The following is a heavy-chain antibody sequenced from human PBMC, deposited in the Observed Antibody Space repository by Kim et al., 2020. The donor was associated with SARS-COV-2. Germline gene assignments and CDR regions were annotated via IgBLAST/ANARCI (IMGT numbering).Heavy chain of an antibody. CDR2: ISGSGGST. J-gene: IGHJ2*01. Sequence: GGSLRLSCAASGFTFSSYAMSWVRQAPGKGLEWVSAISGSGGSTYYADSVKGRFTISRDNSKNTLYLQMNSLRAEDTAVYYCAKELGYCSGGSCYGYWYFDLWGRGTLVTVSS. CDR1: GFTFSSYA. CDR3: AKELGYCSGGSCYGYWYFDL. D-gene: IGHD2-15*01. V-gene: IGHV3-23*01.